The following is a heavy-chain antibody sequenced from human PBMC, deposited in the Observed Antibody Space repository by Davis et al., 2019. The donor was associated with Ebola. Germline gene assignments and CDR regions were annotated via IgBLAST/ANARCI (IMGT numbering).Heavy chain of an antibody. CDR3: TRRRAEGGSDV. CDR1: GFTVSSNY. D-gene: IGHD3-10*01. J-gene: IGHJ6*02. V-gene: IGHV3-66*04. CDR2: IYSGGST. Sequence: GESLKISCAASGFTVSSNYMSWVRQAPGKGLEWVSIIYSGGSTYYAASVKGRFTISRDNSKNTAYLQMNSLKTEDTAVYYCTRRRAEGGSDVWGQGTTVTVSS.